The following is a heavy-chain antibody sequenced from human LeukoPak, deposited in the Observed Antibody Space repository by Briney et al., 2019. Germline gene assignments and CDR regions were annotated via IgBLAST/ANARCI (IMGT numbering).Heavy chain of an antibody. D-gene: IGHD1-26*01. V-gene: IGHV3-33*01. CDR3: NQWEPDY. CDR1: ELPFSNYG. J-gene: IGHJ4*02. Sequence: PGRSLRLSCVAAELPFSNYGMHWVRQAPGKGLEWVAVIWYDGSNEYYADSVKGRFTISRDNSKNTLYLQMNSLRAEDTAVYYCNQWEPDYWGQGTLVTVSS. CDR2: IWYDGSNE.